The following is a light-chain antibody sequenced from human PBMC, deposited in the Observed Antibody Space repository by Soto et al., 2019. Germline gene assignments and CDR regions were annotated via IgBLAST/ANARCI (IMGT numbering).Light chain of an antibody. V-gene: IGLV2-14*01. CDR3: SSYTSSSTLFYV. CDR2: DVG. Sequence: SVLTQPASVSGSPGQSITISCTGTSSDVGGYNYVSWYQQHPGKAPKLMIYDVGNRPSGVSNRFSGSKSGNTASLTISGLQAEDEADYYCSSYTSSSTLFYVFGTGTKVTVL. J-gene: IGLJ1*01. CDR1: SSDVGGYNY.